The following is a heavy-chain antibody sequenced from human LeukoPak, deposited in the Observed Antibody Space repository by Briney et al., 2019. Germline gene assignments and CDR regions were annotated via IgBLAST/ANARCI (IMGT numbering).Heavy chain of an antibody. Sequence: GGSLRLSCAASGFTFSSYEMNWVRQAPEKGLEWISYIGRSGDSIYYADSLKGRVTISRDNAKASLYLQMNSLRAEDTAVYYCATPMRFDYWGQGTLVTVSS. J-gene: IGHJ4*02. CDR1: GFTFSSYE. V-gene: IGHV3-48*03. CDR3: ATPMRFDY. CDR2: IGRSGDSI.